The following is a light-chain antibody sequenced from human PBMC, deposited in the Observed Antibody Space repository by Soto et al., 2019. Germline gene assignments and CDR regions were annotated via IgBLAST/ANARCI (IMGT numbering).Light chain of an antibody. Sequence: AIQMTQSPSSLSASVGDRVTITCRASQGIGNDLGWYQQKPGKAPNLLVYAASTSQSGVPSRFSGSGSGTDFTLTISSLQPEDFATYFCLQDHSYPNTFGQGTKVDIK. CDR1: QGIGND. V-gene: IGKV1-6*02. CDR3: LQDHSYPNT. CDR2: AAS. J-gene: IGKJ2*01.